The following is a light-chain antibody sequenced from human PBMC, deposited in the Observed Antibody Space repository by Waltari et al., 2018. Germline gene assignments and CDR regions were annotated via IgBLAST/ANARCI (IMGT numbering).Light chain of an antibody. CDR2: DAS. V-gene: IGKV1-5*01. CDR3: QQLHSYPRA. CDR1: EAINKW. Sequence: DTQLSQFPSTLAASFGDRVTITCRAREAINKWLAWYQQKPGKAPKVLIYDASTLQSGVPSRFSGSGSGTEFTLTIDSLQPDDFATYYCQQLHSYPRAFGGGTKVESK. J-gene: IGKJ4*01.